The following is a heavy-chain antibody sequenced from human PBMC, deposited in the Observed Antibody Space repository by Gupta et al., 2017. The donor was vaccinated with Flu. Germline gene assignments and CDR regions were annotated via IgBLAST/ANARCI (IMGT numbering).Heavy chain of an antibody. CDR2: INHSGST. J-gene: IGHJ5*02. D-gene: IGHD2-2*03. V-gene: IGHV4-34*01. CDR3: ASRSGYCSSTSCQENWFDP. Sequence: QVQLQQWGAGLLKPSETLSLTCAVYGGSFSGYYWSWIRQPPGKGLEWIGEINHSGSTNYNPSLKSRVTISVDTSKNQFSLKLSSVTAADTAVYYCASRSGYCSSTSCQENWFDPWGQGTLVTVSS. CDR1: GGSFSGYY.